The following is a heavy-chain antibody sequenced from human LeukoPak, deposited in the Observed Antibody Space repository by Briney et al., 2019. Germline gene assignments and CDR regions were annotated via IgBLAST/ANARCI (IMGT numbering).Heavy chain of an antibody. J-gene: IGHJ5*02. D-gene: IGHD3-10*01. CDR2: INHSGST. Sequence: MSSETLSLTCAVYGGSFSGYYWSWIRQPPGKGLEWIGEINHSGSTNYNPSLKSRVTISVDTSKNQFSLKLSSVTAADTAVYYCARLRHGSGSYYSFGWFDPWGQGTLVTVSS. CDR1: GGSFSGYY. V-gene: IGHV4-34*01. CDR3: ARLRHGSGSYYSFGWFDP.